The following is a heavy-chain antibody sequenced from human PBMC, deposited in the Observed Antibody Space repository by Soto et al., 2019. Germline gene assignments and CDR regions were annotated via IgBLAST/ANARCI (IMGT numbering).Heavy chain of an antibody. CDR2: ISGSGVGT. CDR3: AKGPAYYNFWARGMDV. CDR1: GFTFSSYV. Sequence: EVHLLESGGGLVQPGGSLRLSCAASGFTFSSYVMNWVRQAPGKGLEWVSGISGSGVGTHHADSVKGRFTISRDNSENKLFLQMNSLRAEDTAVYYCAKGPAYYNFWARGMDVWGQGITVTVSS. D-gene: IGHD3-3*01. J-gene: IGHJ6*02. V-gene: IGHV3-23*01.